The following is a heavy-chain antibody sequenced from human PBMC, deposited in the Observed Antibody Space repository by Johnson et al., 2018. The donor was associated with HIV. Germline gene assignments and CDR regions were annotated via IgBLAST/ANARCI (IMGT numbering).Heavy chain of an antibody. CDR2: IRSSVSTI. Sequence: QVQLVESGGGLVKPGGSLRLSCAASGFTFSDYYMSWIRQAPGKGLEWVSYIRSSVSTIYYADSVKGRFTVARDNAKNSLYLHMNSLRAEDTSVYYCARERGEGGSYYSFRRDAFDIWGQGTMVTVSS. D-gene: IGHD1-26*01. V-gene: IGHV3-11*04. CDR1: GFTFSDYY. CDR3: ARERGEGGSYYSFRRDAFDI. J-gene: IGHJ3*02.